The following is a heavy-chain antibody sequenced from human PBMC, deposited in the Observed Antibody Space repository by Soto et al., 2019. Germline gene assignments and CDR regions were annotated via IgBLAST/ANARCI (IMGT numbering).Heavy chain of an antibody. CDR1: GFTFSSYG. V-gene: IGHV3-30*18. J-gene: IGHJ4*02. CDR3: AKDRYSGTYPTDFDY. D-gene: IGHD1-26*01. Sequence: SCAGSGFTFSSYGIHWVRQAPGKGLEWVALISYDGGNEKYTESVKDRFTISRDDSHNVAYLQMSSLRTGDTAMYYCAKDRYSGTYPTDFDYWGQGNLVTVSS. CDR2: ISYDGGNE.